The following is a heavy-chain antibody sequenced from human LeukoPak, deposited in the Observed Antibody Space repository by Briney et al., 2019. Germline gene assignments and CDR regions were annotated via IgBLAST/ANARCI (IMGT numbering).Heavy chain of an antibody. D-gene: IGHD3-3*01. CDR2: IISIFGTA. CDR1: EGTFSSYA. CDR3: ASVYDFSGWYYYYYMDV. V-gene: IGHV1-69*05. J-gene: IGHJ6*03. Sequence: SVKVFCKASEGTFSSYAIRWVRQAPGQGLEWMGGIISIFGTANYAQKFQGRVTITTDESTSTAYMELSSLRSEDTAVYYCASVYDFSGWYYYYYMDVWGKGTTVTVSS.